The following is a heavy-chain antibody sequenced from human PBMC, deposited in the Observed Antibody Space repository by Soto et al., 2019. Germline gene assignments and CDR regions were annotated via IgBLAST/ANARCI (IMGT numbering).Heavy chain of an antibody. V-gene: IGHV3-74*01. CDR3: ARDRGWSLFDY. D-gene: IGHD6-19*01. CDR1: GFTFSTYW. J-gene: IGHJ4*02. Sequence: GGSLRLSCAASGFTFSTYWMYRVRQAPGKGLVWVSRTNSDGSDTSYADSVKGRFTISRDNAKNTLYLQMNSLRAEDTAVYYCARDRGWSLFDYWGQGTLVTVSS. CDR2: TNSDGSDT.